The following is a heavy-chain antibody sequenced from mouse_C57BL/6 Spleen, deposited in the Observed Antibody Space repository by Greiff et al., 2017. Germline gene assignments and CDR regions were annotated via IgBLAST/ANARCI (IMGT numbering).Heavy chain of an antibody. Sequence: VQLQQSGPELVRPGASVKISCTASGYSFTDYYMNWVKQSPEKSLEWIGEINPNTGGTTYYQKFKAKATLTVDTSSSTAYMQLKSLTSEDSAVYYCASAYYDLWDWGKGTTLSAAS. CDR1: GYSFTDYY. D-gene: IGHD1-1*01. CDR2: INPNTGGT. J-gene: IGHJ2*01. CDR3: ASAYYDLWD. V-gene: IGHV1-42*01.